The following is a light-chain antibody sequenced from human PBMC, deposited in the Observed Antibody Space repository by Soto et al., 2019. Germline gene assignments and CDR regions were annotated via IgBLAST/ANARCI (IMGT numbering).Light chain of an antibody. CDR3: QQRSNWPPIT. J-gene: IGKJ5*01. CDR1: QSISSY. V-gene: IGKV3-11*01. CDR2: DAS. Sequence: ETVLTQSPATLSLSPGERATLSCRASQSISSYLAWYQQKPGQAPRLLIYDASNRATGFPARFSGSGSGTDFTLTISSLEPEDFAVYYCQQRSNWPPITFGQGTRLEI.